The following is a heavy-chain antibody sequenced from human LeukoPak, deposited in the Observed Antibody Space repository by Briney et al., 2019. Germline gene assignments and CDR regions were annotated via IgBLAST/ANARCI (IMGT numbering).Heavy chain of an antibody. CDR2: TKEDGSAR. CDR1: GFTYSSNW. V-gene: IGHV3-7*01. CDR3: ARGEKDGSLDS. J-gene: IGHJ4*02. Sequence: GGSLRLSCVAPGFTYSSNWMTWVHQAPGKGLEWVANTKEDGSARYYVESVKGRFTVSRDNAKNSLFLQMDRLKVEDTAVYYCARGEKDGSLDSRGQGSLVTVSS.